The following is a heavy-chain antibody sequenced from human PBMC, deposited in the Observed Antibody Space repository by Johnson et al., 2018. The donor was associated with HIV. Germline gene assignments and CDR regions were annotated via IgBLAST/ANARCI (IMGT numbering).Heavy chain of an antibody. CDR2: ISGSGCST. CDR3: AKIGQWREKLDAFDV. Sequence: VQLVESGGGLVKPGGSLRLSCAASGFTFSSYAMSWVRQAPGKGLEWVSAISGSGCSTYYADSVKGRFTISRDNSKNTLYLQMSSLRPEDTGVYYCAKIGQWREKLDAFDVWGQGTMVTVSS. CDR1: GFTFSSYA. J-gene: IGHJ3*01. V-gene: IGHV3-23*04. D-gene: IGHD6-19*01.